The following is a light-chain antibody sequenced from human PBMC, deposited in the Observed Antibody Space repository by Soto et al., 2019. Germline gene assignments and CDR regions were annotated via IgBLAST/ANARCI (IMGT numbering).Light chain of an antibody. V-gene: IGKV1-5*01. CDR3: QQYNSYPWT. Sequence: DIQMTQSPSTLSASVGDRVTITCRASQSLSSYLAWYQQKPGQAPNLLIYDASNLESGVPSRFSGSGSGTEFTLPISSLQPDDFATYYCQQYNSYPWTFGLGTRVEIK. CDR1: QSLSSY. J-gene: IGKJ1*01. CDR2: DAS.